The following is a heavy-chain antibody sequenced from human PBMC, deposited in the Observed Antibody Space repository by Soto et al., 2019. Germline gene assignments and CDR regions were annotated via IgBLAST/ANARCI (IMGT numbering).Heavy chain of an antibody. Sequence: EVQLVESGGGLVQPGGSLRLACAASGFTFSTYWMHWVRQAPGEGLVWVSRTSSDGSSTTYADSVKGRFTVSRDNAKNTLYLQMNSLRAEDTAVYYCARGGQGLPGYWGQGTLVTVSS. V-gene: IGHV3-74*01. CDR3: ARGGQGLPGY. J-gene: IGHJ4*02. CDR1: GFTFSTYW. CDR2: TSSDGSST. D-gene: IGHD7-27*01.